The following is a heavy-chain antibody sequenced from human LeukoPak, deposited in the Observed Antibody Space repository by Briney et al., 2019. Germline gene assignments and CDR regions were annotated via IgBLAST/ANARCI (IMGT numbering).Heavy chain of an antibody. CDR1: GGPFSDYY. CDR2: INHSGST. CDR3: ARGRGYSGYGL. D-gene: IGHD5-12*01. Sequence: PSETLSLICAVYGGPFSDYYWSWIRQPPGKGLEWIGEINHSGSTNYNPSLYSRVTISLDTSNNHFSLRLTSVTAADTAVYYCARGRGYSGYGLWGQGTLVTVSS. J-gene: IGHJ4*02. V-gene: IGHV4-34*01.